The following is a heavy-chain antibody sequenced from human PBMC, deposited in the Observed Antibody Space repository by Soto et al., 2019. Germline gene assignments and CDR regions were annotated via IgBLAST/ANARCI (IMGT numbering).Heavy chain of an antibody. CDR3: ARGGLRAYWIDP. V-gene: IGHV3-74*01. D-gene: IGHD4-17*01. CDR2: INGDGSGT. CDR1: GFTFSNYW. Sequence: EVQLVESGGGLIQPGGSLRLSCAASGFTFSNYWIHWVRQAPGEGLVWLSRINGDGSGTNYADSVKGRFTISRDNAKNTVYVQMNSLRAEDTAVYYCARGGLRAYWIDPWGHGTLVTVSS. J-gene: IGHJ5*02.